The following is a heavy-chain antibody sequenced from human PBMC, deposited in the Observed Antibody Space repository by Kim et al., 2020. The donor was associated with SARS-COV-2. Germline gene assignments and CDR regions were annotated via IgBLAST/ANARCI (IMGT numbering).Heavy chain of an antibody. Sequence: SVKVSCKASGGTFSSYAISWVRQAPGQGLEWMGGIIPIFGTANYAQKFQGRVTITADESTSTAYMELSSLRSEDTAVYYCASKTHSGYTDYYYYGMDVWGQGTTVTVSS. CDR1: GGTFSSYA. CDR3: ASKTHSGYTDYYYYGMDV. D-gene: IGHD3-22*01. CDR2: IIPIFGTA. V-gene: IGHV1-69*13. J-gene: IGHJ6*02.